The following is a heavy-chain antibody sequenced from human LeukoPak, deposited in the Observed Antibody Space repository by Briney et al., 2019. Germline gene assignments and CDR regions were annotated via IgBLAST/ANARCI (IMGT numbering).Heavy chain of an antibody. D-gene: IGHD1-26*01. Sequence: PGGSLRLSCAASGFTFSNYNMNWVRQAPGKAMEWVSSITSSGTYIFYADSVKGRFTISRDNAKNSLYLQMDSLGPEDTAVYYCGRDPYSGNYGNDYYYYMDVWGKGTTVTISS. V-gene: IGHV3-21*01. J-gene: IGHJ6*03. CDR3: GRDPYSGNYGNDYYYYMDV. CDR1: GFTFSNYN. CDR2: ITSSGTYI.